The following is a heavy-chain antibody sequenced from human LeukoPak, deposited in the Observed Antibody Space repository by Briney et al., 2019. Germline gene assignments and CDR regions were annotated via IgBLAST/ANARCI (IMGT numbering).Heavy chain of an antibody. CDR2: IYSGGST. CDR1: GFTVSSNY. Sequence: PGGSLRLSCAASGFTVSSNYMSWVRQAPGRALEWVSVIYSGGSTYYADSVKGRFTISRDNSKNTLFLQMNSLRAGDTAVYYCARGTVTMVDYWGQGTLVTVSS. D-gene: IGHD3-10*01. CDR3: ARGTVTMVDY. J-gene: IGHJ4*02. V-gene: IGHV3-66*01.